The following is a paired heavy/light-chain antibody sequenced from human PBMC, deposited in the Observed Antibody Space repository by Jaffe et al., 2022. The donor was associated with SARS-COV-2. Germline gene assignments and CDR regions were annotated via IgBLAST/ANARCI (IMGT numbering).Light chain of an antibody. CDR3: MQATQFPLT. CDR2: KIS. V-gene: IGKV2-24*01. CDR1: QSLVHSDGNTY. J-gene: IGKJ4*01. Sequence: DIVMTQTPLSSPVTLGQPASISCRSSQSLVHSDGNTYLSWLQQRPGQPPRLLIYKISNRFSGVPDRFSGSGAGTDFTLKISRVEAEDVGVYYCMQATQFPLTFGGGTKVEIK.
Heavy chain of an antibody. V-gene: IGHV1-18*01. CDR3: ARAGDYYDSSGYPDAFDI. CDR2: ISAYNGNT. CDR1: GYTFTSYG. J-gene: IGHJ3*02. D-gene: IGHD3-22*01. Sequence: QVQLVQSGAEVKKPGASVKVSCKASGYTFTSYGISWVRQAPGQGLEWMGWISAYNGNTNYAQKLQGRVTMTTDTSTSTAYMELRSLRSDDTAVYYCARAGDYYDSSGYPDAFDIWGQGTMVTVSS.